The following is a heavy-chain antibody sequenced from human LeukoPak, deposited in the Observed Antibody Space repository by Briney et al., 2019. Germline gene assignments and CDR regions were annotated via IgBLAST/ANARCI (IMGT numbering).Heavy chain of an antibody. CDR2: INHSGST. J-gene: IGHJ6*02. CDR3: ARGLELTYYYYGMDV. D-gene: IGHD4/OR15-4a*01. Sequence: SETLSLTCAVYGGSLSGYFWSWIRQPPGKGLEWIGEINHSGSTNYNPSLKSRVTISVDTSKNQFSLKLSSVTAADTAVYYCARGLELTYYYYGMDVWGQGTTVTVSS. CDR1: GGSLSGYF. V-gene: IGHV4-34*01.